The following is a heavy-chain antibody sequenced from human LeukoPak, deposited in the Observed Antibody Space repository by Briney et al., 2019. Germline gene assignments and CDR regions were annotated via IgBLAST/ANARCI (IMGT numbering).Heavy chain of an antibody. CDR1: GFTFSSYA. D-gene: IGHD3-9*01. V-gene: IGHV3-23*01. CDR2: ISGSGGST. J-gene: IGHJ4*02. CDR3: AKDSADYDILTGYYIPLDY. Sequence: GGSLRLSCAASGFTFSSYAMSWVRQAPGKGLEWVSAISGSGGSTYYADSVKGQFTISRDNSKNTLYLQMNSLRAEDTAVYYCAKDSADYDILTGYYIPLDYWGQGTLVTVSS.